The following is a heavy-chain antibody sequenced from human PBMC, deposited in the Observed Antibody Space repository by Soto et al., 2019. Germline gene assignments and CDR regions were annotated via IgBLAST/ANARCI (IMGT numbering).Heavy chain of an antibody. V-gene: IGHV1-24*01. Sequence: QVQLVQSGAEVKKPGASVKVSCKVSGYTLTELSMHWVRQAPGKGLEWMGGFDPEDGETIYAQKFQGRVTMTEDTSTDTAYMELSSLRSEDTAVYYCATKSGVVPAALGEDWFDPWGQGTLVTVSS. CDR3: ATKSGVVPAALGEDWFDP. J-gene: IGHJ5*02. CDR2: FDPEDGET. CDR1: GYTLTELS. D-gene: IGHD2-2*01.